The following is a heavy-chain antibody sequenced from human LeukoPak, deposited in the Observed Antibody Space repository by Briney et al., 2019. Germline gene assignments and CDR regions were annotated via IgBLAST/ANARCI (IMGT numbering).Heavy chain of an antibody. D-gene: IGHD1-26*01. Sequence: GRSLRLSCAASGFTFDDYAMHWVRQAPGKGLEWVSGISWNSGSIGYADSVKGRFTISRDNAKNSLYLQMNSLRAEDTALYYCAKDMKLGPLDYYGMDVWGQGTTVTVSS. CDR2: ISWNSGSI. V-gene: IGHV3-9*01. CDR1: GFTFDDYA. CDR3: AKDMKLGPLDYYGMDV. J-gene: IGHJ6*02.